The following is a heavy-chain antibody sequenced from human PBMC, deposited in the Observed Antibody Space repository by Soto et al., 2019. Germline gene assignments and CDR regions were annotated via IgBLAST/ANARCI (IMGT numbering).Heavy chain of an antibody. CDR2: IIPIFGTA. CDR1: GGTFSSYA. CDR3: ARGRIAINWFDP. V-gene: IGHV1-69*13. D-gene: IGHD2-15*01. J-gene: IGHJ5*02. Sequence: SVKVSCKASGGTFSSYAISWVRQAPGQGLEWMRGIIPIFGTANYAQKFQGRVTITADESTSTAYMELSSLRSEDTAVYYCARGRIAINWFDPWGQGTLVTVSS.